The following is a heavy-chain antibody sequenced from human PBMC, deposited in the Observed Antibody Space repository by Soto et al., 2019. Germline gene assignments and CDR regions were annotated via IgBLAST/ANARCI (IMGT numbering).Heavy chain of an antibody. CDR2: INHSGST. J-gene: IGHJ4*02. D-gene: IGHD5-12*01. CDR3: ARGHAGYSGYDFGEVRGVFDY. Sequence: QVQLQQWGAGLLKPSETLSLTCAVYGGSFSGYYWSWIRQPPGKGLEWIGEINHSGSTNYNPSLKSRVTISVDTSKNQFSLKLSSVTAADTAVYYCARGHAGYSGYDFGEVRGVFDYWGQGTLVTVSS. CDR1: GGSFSGYY. V-gene: IGHV4-34*01.